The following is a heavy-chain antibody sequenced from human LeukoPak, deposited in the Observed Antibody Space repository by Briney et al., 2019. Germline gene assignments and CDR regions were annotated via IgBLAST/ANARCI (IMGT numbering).Heavy chain of an antibody. J-gene: IGHJ3*02. CDR2: IYTSGST. CDR1: GYSISSGYY. D-gene: IGHD6-6*01. CDR3: ARDPYSSSSGGAFDI. V-gene: IGHV4-38-2*02. Sequence: SETLSLTCTVSGYSISSGYYWGWIRQPPGKGLEWIGRIYTSGSTNYDPSLKSRVTMSVDTSKNQFSLKLSSVTAADTAVYYCARDPYSSSSGGAFDIWGQGTMVTVSS.